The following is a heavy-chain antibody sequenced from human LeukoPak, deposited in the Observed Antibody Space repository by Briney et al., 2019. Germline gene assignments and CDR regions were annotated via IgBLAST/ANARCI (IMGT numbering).Heavy chain of an antibody. CDR3: AKTIQWPYYFDY. V-gene: IGHV3-23*01. D-gene: IGHD6-19*01. Sequence: GGSLRLSCAASGFTFSSYAMSWVRQAPGKGLEWVSAITGGGGSTYYADSVKGRFTISRDNFKNALYLQTNSLRAEDTAVYYCAKTIQWPYYFDYWGQGTLVTVSS. J-gene: IGHJ4*02. CDR2: ITGGGGST. CDR1: GFTFSSYA.